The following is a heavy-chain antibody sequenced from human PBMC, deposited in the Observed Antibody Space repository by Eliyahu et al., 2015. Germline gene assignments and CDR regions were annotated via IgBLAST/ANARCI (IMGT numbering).Heavy chain of an antibody. Sequence: EVQLVESGGGLVQPGGSLXLSCAASGFXVXSNYMSWVRQGPGEGLGWGSVIYSGGSAYYADSVKGRFTISRDNSKNTLYLQMNSLRAEDTAVYYCAREPAYGDLDYYYYGMDVWGQGTTVTVSS. CDR3: AREPAYGDLDYYYYGMDV. CDR1: GFXVXSNY. D-gene: IGHD4-17*01. V-gene: IGHV3-66*01. CDR2: IYSGGSA. J-gene: IGHJ6*02.